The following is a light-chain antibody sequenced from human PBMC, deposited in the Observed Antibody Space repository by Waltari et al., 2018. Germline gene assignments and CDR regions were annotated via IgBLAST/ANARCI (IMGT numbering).Light chain of an antibody. J-gene: IGLJ2*01. CDR2: EFS. Sequence: QSALTQPASVSGSPGQSITISCTGTSSDVGGYHHVSWYQQHPGKAPKLMSYEFSKRPSGVSNRFSGSKSGNTASLTISGLQAEDEADYYCSSYTSSSVVFGGGTKLTVL. CDR1: SSDVGGYHH. CDR3: SSYTSSSVV. V-gene: IGLV2-14*01.